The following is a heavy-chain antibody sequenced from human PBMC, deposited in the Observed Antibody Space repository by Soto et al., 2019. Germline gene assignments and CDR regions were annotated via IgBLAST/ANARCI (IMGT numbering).Heavy chain of an antibody. CDR2: IYNTGST. CDR3: ARSLAGYTYRLFGY. CDR1: GGSISSFY. J-gene: IGHJ4*02. V-gene: IGHV4-59*01. Sequence: SETLSLTCTVSGGSISSFYWSWIRQPPGKPLEWIGYIYNTGSTNYSPSLKSRVSISVDTSKNQFSLQLSSVTAADTAVYYCARSLAGYTYRLFGYWGQGTLVTVSS. D-gene: IGHD5-12*01.